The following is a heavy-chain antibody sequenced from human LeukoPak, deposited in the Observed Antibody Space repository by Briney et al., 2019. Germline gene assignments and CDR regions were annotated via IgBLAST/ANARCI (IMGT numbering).Heavy chain of an antibody. CDR2: IYHSGST. CDR3: ARGGRDGYTMYDFDY. V-gene: IGHV4-59*01. Sequence: SETLSLTCTVSDGSISSYYWSWIRQPPGKGLEWIGYIYHSGSTNDNPSLKSRAAISVDTSKNQFSLRLSSVTAADTAVYYCARGGRDGYTMYDFDYWGQGTLVTVSS. CDR1: DGSISSYY. D-gene: IGHD5-24*01. J-gene: IGHJ4*02.